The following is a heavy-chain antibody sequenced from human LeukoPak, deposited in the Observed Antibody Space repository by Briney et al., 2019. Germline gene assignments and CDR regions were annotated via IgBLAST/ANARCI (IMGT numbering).Heavy chain of an antibody. V-gene: IGHV3-21*01. CDR2: ISSSSSYI. J-gene: IGHJ4*02. Sequence: PGGSLRLSCAASGFTFSSYSMSWVRQAPGKGLEWVSSISSSSSYIYYADSVKGRFTISRDNAKNSLYLQMNSLRAEDTAVYYCARDPTDSSSWWYFDYWGQGTLVTVSS. CDR3: ARDPTDSSSWWYFDY. CDR1: GFTFSSYS. D-gene: IGHD6-13*01.